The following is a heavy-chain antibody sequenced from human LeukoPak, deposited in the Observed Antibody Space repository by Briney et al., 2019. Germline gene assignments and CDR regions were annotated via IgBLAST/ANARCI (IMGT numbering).Heavy chain of an antibody. J-gene: IGHJ4*02. V-gene: IGHV1-18*01. D-gene: IGHD3-22*01. CDR3: ARGYYYDSSGHSDY. CDR1: GYTFTSYG. CDR2: ISAYNGNT. Sequence: EASVKVSCKASGYTFTSYGISWVRQAPGQGLEWMGWISAYNGNTNYAQKLQGRVTMTTDTSTSTAYMELRSLRSDDTAVYYCARGYYYDSSGHSDYWGQGTLVTVSS.